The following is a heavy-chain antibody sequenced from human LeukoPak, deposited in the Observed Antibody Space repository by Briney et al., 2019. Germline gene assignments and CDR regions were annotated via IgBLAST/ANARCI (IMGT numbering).Heavy chain of an antibody. CDR2: FDPEDGET. D-gene: IGHD3/OR15-3a*01. V-gene: IGHV1-24*01. CDR1: GYTLTELS. J-gene: IGHJ6*04. CDR3: ATSREWGTGYYRRKYYYYGMGV. Sequence: ASVKVSCKVSGYTLTELSMHWVRQAPGKGLEWMGGFDPEDGETIYAQKFQGRVTMTEDTSTDTAYMELSSLRSEDTAVYYCATSREWGTGYYRRKYYYYGMGVWGKGTTVTVSS.